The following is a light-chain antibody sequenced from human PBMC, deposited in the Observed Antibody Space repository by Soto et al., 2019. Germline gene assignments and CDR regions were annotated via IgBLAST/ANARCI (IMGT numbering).Light chain of an antibody. Sequence: SALTHPPSVSAAPGQKVTISCSGSSSNIGNNYVSWYQQLPGTAPKLLIYENNKRPSGIPDRFSGSKSGTSATLGITGLQTGDEAYYYCGTWDSSLSAGLFGGGTQLT. CDR3: GTWDSSLSAGL. J-gene: IGLJ2*01. CDR1: SSNIGNNY. V-gene: IGLV1-51*02. CDR2: ENN.